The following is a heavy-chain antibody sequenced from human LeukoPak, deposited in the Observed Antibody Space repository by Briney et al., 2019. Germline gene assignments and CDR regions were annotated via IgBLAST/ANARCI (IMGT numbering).Heavy chain of an antibody. CDR3: AKDITREGYNPFDY. D-gene: IGHD5-24*01. CDR1: GFTFDDYA. CDR2: ISGDGGSP. Sequence: GGSLRLSCAASGFTFDDYAMHWVRQAPGKGLEWVSLISGDGGSPYYADSMKGRFTVSRDNSKNSLYLQMNSLRTEDTALYYCAKDITREGYNPFDYWGQGTLVTVSS. J-gene: IGHJ4*02. V-gene: IGHV3-43*02.